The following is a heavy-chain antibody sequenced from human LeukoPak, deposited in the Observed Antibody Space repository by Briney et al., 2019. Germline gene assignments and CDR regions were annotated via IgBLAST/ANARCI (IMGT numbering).Heavy chain of an antibody. CDR2: IKQDGSEK. CDR3: ARASTTVPNLLDN. CDR1: KFTFSSYW. J-gene: IGHJ4*02. V-gene: IGHV3-7*02. Sequence: GGSLRLSCAASKFTFSSYWMSWVRQAPGKGLEWVANIKQDGSEKYYVDSVKGRFTISRDNAKNTLYLQMNSLRAEDTAVYFCARASTTVPNLLDNWGQGTLVTVSS. D-gene: IGHD4-17*01.